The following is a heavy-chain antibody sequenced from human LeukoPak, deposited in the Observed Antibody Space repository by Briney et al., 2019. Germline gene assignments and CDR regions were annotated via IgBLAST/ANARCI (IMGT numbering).Heavy chain of an antibody. D-gene: IGHD5-12*01. Sequence: GGSLTLSCAASEFSVGSNYMTWVRQAPGKGLEWVSLIYSGCSTYYADSVKGRFTISRDNSKDTLYLQMNSLRAEDTAVYYSARGPSGYHNAGGQGTLVTVSS. CDR2: IYSGCST. J-gene: IGHJ4*02. CDR3: ARGPSGYHNA. CDR1: EFSVGSNY. V-gene: IGHV3-66*01.